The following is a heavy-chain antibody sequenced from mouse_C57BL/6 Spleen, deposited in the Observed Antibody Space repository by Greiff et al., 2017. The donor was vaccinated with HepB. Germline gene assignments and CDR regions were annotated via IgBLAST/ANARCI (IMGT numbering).Heavy chain of an antibody. J-gene: IGHJ4*01. V-gene: IGHV1-4*01. D-gene: IGHD2-3*01. CDR2: INPSSGYT. Sequence: VQLQQSGAELARPGASVKMSCKASGYTFTSYTMHWVKQRPGQGLEWIGYINPSSGYTKYNQKFKDKATLTADKSSSTAYMQLSSLTSEDSAVYYCARSPRNDGYDAMDYWGQGTSVTVSS. CDR3: ARSPRNDGYDAMDY. CDR1: GYTFTSYT.